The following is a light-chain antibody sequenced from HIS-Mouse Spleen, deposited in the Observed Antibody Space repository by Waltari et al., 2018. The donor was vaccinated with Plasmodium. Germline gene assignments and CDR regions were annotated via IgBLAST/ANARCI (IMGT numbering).Light chain of an antibody. Sequence: DIQMTQSPSSLSASVGERVTITCQASQDISNYLNWYQQKPGKAPQLLIYDASNLETGVPSRFSGSGSGTDFTFTISSLQPEDIATYYCQQYDNLPLTFGGGTKVEIK. J-gene: IGKJ4*01. V-gene: IGKV1-33*01. CDR1: QDISNY. CDR2: DAS. CDR3: QQYDNLPLT.